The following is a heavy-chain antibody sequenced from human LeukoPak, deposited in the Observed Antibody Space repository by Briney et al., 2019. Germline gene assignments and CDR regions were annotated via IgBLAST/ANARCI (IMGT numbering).Heavy chain of an antibody. Sequence: GGSLRLSCAASGFTFSSYGMHWVRQAPGKGLEWVAFIRYDGSNKYYADSVKGRFTISRDNSKNTLYLKMNGLRAEDTAVYYCAKGGGWEVQYYYYYMDVWGKGTTVTISS. CDR2: IRYDGSNK. J-gene: IGHJ6*03. CDR1: GFTFSSYG. D-gene: IGHD1-26*01. CDR3: AKGGGWEVQYYYYYMDV. V-gene: IGHV3-30*02.